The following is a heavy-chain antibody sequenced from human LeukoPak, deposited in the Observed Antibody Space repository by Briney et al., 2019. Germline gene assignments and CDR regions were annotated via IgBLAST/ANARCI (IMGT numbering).Heavy chain of an antibody. V-gene: IGHV1-18*01. Sequence: ASVKVSCKASGYTFTSYGISWVRQAPGQGLEWMGWISGYSGNPNYAQKLQGRVTMTTDTSTSTAYMELRSLTSDDTAVYFCARDHGVAGANIDYWGQGTLVTVSS. CDR2: ISGYSGNP. D-gene: IGHD1-26*01. CDR3: ARDHGVAGANIDY. CDR1: GYTFTSYG. J-gene: IGHJ4*02.